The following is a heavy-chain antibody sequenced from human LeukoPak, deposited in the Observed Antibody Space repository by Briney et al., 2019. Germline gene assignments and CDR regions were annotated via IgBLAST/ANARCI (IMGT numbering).Heavy chain of an antibody. CDR1: GFTVSSKY. Sequence: GGSLTLSCPASGFTVSSKYMSWVRQAPGRVREWVSFIYSVGGTSYADSVKGRFTISRDTSKNTLYLQMNSLRADDTAVYYCACSGPYSNGGVMNDYWGQGTLVTVSS. J-gene: IGHJ4*02. CDR2: IYSVGGT. D-gene: IGHD6-19*01. V-gene: IGHV3-66*01. CDR3: ACSGPYSNGGVMNDY.